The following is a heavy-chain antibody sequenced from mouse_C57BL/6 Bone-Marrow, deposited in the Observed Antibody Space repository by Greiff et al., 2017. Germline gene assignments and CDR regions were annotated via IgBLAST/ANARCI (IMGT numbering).Heavy chain of an antibody. CDR3: TPYYGSSYGWYFDV. CDR1: GFNIKDDY. CDR2: IDPENGDT. Sequence: EVQLQQSGAELVRPGAPVKLSCTASGFNIKDDYMHWVKQRPEQGLEWIGWIDPENGDTEYASKFQGKATITADTSSNTAYLQLSSLTSEDTAVYYCTPYYGSSYGWYFDVWGTGTTVTVSS. J-gene: IGHJ1*03. D-gene: IGHD1-1*01. V-gene: IGHV14-4*01.